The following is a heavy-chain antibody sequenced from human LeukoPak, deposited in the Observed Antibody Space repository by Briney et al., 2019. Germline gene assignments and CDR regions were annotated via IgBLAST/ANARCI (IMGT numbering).Heavy chain of an antibody. CDR2: SYHSGST. CDR3: ARDYGDYVSWYFDL. J-gene: IGHJ2*01. D-gene: IGHD4-17*01. CDR1: GGSISSSNW. Sequence: SETLSLTCAVSGGSISSSNWWSWVRQPPGKGLEWIGESYHSGSTNYNPSLKSRVTISVDKSKNQFSLKLSSVTAADTAVYYCARDYGDYVSWYFDLWGRGTLVTVSS. V-gene: IGHV4-4*02.